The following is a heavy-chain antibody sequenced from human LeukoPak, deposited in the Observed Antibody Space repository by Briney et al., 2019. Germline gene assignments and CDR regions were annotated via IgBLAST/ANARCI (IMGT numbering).Heavy chain of an antibody. D-gene: IGHD3-3*01. CDR2: ISYDGSNK. CDR1: GFVFSRYG. CDR3: ARVMAPPYYDFWSPADY. V-gene: IGHV3-30*03. J-gene: IGHJ4*02. Sequence: GGSLRLSCEGSGFVFSRYGMHWVRQAPGKGLEWVAVISYDGSNKYYADSVKGRFTISRDNSKNTLYLQMNSLRAEDTAVYYCARVMAPPYYDFWSPADYWGQGTLVTVSS.